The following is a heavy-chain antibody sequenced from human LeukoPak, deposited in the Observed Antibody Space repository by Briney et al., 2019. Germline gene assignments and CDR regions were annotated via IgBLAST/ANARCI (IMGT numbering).Heavy chain of an antibody. CDR3: AANYYDSSGFDY. J-gene: IGHJ4*02. CDR2: IWCDGSNK. Sequence: GGSLRLSCAASGFSVSAYWMSWVRQAPGKGLEWVAVIWCDGSNKYYADSVKGRFMISRDNSKNTLYLQMNSLRAEDTAVYYCAANYYDSSGFDYWGQGTLVTVSS. D-gene: IGHD3-22*01. V-gene: IGHV3-33*08. CDR1: GFSVSAYW.